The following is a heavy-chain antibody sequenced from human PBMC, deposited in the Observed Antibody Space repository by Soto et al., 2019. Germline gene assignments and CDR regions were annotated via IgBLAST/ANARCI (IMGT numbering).Heavy chain of an antibody. V-gene: IGHV4-39*01. CDR1: GGSISSPTYY. CDR3: ARWGFSADDESDWFDP. CDR2: IFYNGRT. J-gene: IGHJ5*02. D-gene: IGHD5-12*01. Sequence: QVPLQEPGPGLVKPSETLSLTCSGSGGSISSPTYYWGWVRRAPGGGPEWIGNIFYNGRTDYNPSLQNRVTTSVDTSKNQFSLRLASVTAADTAVYYCARWGFSADDESDWFDPWGHGTLVTVS.